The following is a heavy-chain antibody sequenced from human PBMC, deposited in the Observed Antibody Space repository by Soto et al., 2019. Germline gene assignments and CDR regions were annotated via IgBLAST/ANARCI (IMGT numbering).Heavy chain of an antibody. J-gene: IGHJ6*02. V-gene: IGHV1-18*01. CDR2: ISGYNGNT. Sequence: QVQVVQSGDEVKKPGASVKVSCKASGYTFTNYGFSWVRQAPGQGLEWMGWISGYNGNTKYAEKFQGRVTMTTDTATSTSNMELRSLRSDDTAVYSCAREGQAPYYYYGMDVWGQGTAVTVSS. CDR1: GYTFTNYG. CDR3: AREGQAPYYYYGMDV.